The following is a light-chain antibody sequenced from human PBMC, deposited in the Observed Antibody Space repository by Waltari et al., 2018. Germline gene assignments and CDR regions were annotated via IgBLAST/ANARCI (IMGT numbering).Light chain of an antibody. CDR2: GNS. Sequence: QSGLTQPPSVSGPPGQRVTMSCTGSSPNIGAGDDVHWYQLLPGTAPKLLIYGNSNRPSGVPDRFSGSKSGTSASLAITGLQAEDEAGYYCQSYDSSLSGSVFGGGTKLTVL. CDR1: SPNIGAGDD. V-gene: IGLV1-40*01. J-gene: IGLJ2*01. CDR3: QSYDSSLSGSV.